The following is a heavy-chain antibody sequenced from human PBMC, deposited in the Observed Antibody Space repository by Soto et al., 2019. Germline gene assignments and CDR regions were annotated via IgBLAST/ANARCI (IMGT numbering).Heavy chain of an antibody. J-gene: IGHJ4*02. CDR1: GGSISSSSYY. V-gene: IGHV4-39*01. CDR2: IYYSGST. Sequence: SSETLSLTCTVSGGSISSSSYYWGWIRQPPGKGLEWIGSIYYSGSTYYNPSLKSRVTISVDTSKNQFSLKLSSVTAADTAVYYCGQLGRFDYWGQGTLVTVSS. CDR3: GQLGRFDY. D-gene: IGHD7-27*01.